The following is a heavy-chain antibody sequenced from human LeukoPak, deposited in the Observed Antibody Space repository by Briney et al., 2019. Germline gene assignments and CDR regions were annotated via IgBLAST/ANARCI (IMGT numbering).Heavy chain of an antibody. Sequence: ASVKVSCKASGYTFTSYGISWVRQAPGQGLEWMGWISAYNGNTNYAQKLQGRITMTTDISTSTAYMELKSLTSDDTAVYFCARTGHCQFDSWGQGTLVTVSS. CDR3: ARTGHCQFDS. V-gene: IGHV1-18*01. D-gene: IGHD2-15*01. CDR1: GYTFTSYG. CDR2: ISAYNGNT. J-gene: IGHJ4*02.